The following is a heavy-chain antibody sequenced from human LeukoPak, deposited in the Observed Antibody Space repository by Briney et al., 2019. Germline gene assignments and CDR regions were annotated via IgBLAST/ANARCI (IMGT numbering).Heavy chain of an antibody. J-gene: IGHJ4*02. D-gene: IGHD3-10*01. CDR3: ARDLDLTSGSFPGY. Sequence: PGGSLRLSCTASGFTFSSYGMHWVRQAPGKRLEWVAVVWYDKSKKDYADSVKGRFTISRDNSKNTLYLQMNSLRVEDTAVYFCARDLDLTSGSFPGYWGQGTLVTVSS. V-gene: IGHV3-33*01. CDR2: VWYDKSKK. CDR1: GFTFSSYG.